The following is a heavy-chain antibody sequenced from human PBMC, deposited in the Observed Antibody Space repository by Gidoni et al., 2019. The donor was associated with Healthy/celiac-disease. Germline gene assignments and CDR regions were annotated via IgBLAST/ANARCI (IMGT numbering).Heavy chain of an antibody. CDR2: ISSSSSYI. CDR1: GFTFSSYS. CDR3: ARIPDDSSGYYPYYYYYYGMDV. Sequence: EVQLVESGGGLVKPGGFLRLSCAASGFTFSSYSMNWVRQAPGKGLEWVSSISSSSSYIYYADSVKGRFTISRDNAKNSLYLQMNSLRAEDTAVYYCARIPDDSSGYYPYYYYYYGMDVWGQGTTVTVSS. V-gene: IGHV3-21*01. D-gene: IGHD3-22*01. J-gene: IGHJ6*02.